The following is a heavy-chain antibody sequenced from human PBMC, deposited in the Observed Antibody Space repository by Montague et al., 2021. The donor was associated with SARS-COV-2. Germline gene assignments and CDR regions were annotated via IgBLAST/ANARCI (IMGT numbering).Heavy chain of an antibody. D-gene: IGHD6-19*01. Sequence: SLRLSCAASGFTFNNYAMHWVRQAPGKGLEWVALISYDGSNKYYADSVKGRFAISRDISKNTLYLQMNSLRAEDTAVYYCVRASLIKARIAVAGTTVYWGQGTLVTISS. CDR2: ISYDGSNK. J-gene: IGHJ4*02. CDR3: VRASLIKARIAVAGTTVY. V-gene: IGHV3-30*09. CDR1: GFTFNNYA.